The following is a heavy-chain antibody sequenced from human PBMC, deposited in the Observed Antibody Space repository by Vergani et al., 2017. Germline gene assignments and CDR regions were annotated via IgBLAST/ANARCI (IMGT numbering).Heavy chain of an antibody. V-gene: IGHV4-30-2*01. Sequence: QLQLQESGSGLVKPSQTLSLTCAVSGGSISSGGYSWSWIRQPPGKGLEWIGYIYHSGSTYYNPSLKSRVTISLDRSKNQFSLKLSSVTAADTAVYYCARSVTGKNYYYMDVWGKGTTVTVSS. D-gene: IGHD1-20*01. CDR3: ARSVTGKNYYYMDV. CDR2: IYHSGST. CDR1: GGSISSGGYS. J-gene: IGHJ6*03.